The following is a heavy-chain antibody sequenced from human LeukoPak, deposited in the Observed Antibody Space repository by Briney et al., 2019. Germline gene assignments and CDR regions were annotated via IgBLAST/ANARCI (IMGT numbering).Heavy chain of an antibody. CDR1: GFTFSSYA. Sequence: GRSLRLSCAASGFTFSSYAMSWVRQAPGKGLEWVSSISGSGTNTYYADSVKGRFTISRDNSRNLLFLQMSSLRVEDTAVYYCVKRRHYYGSGDYYRDPWGQGTLVTVSS. V-gene: IGHV3-23*01. CDR2: ISGSGTNT. J-gene: IGHJ5*02. CDR3: VKRRHYYGSGDYYRDP. D-gene: IGHD3-10*01.